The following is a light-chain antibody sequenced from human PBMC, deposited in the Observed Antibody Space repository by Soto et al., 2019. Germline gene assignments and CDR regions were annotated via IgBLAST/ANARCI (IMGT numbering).Light chain of an antibody. Sequence: DIQMTQSPSTLSASVGDRVTITCRASRSISTWVAWYQQRPGKAPNLLIYDASTLEAGVPSRFSGSGPGTEFTLTISSLRPDDFATYYCQQYNTYPWTFGQGTRVEVK. CDR2: DAS. CDR1: RSISTW. V-gene: IGKV1-5*01. J-gene: IGKJ1*01. CDR3: QQYNTYPWT.